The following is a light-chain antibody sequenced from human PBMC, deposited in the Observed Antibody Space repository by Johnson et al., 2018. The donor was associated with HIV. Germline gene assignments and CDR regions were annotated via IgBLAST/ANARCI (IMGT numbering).Light chain of an antibody. J-gene: IGLJ1*01. V-gene: IGLV1-51*01. CDR3: GTWDSSLSAHYV. Sequence: QSVLTQPPSVSAAPGQKVTISCSGSSSNIGNNYVSWYQQLPGTAPKLLIYDNNKRPSGIPDRFSGSKSGPSPTLGITGLQTGDGSDYYCGTWDSSLSAHYVFGTGTKVTVL. CDR1: SSNIGNNY. CDR2: DNN.